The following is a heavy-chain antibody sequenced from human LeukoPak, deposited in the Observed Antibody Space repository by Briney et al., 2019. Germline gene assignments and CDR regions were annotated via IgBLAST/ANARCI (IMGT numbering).Heavy chain of an antibody. V-gene: IGHV4-59*01. J-gene: IGHJ4*02. CDR1: GDSISTYY. D-gene: IGHD3-10*01. CDR3: ARAVGGDGSGSL. Sequence: PSETLSLTCTGSGDSISTYYWSWIRQPPGKGLEWLGYIYYRVTSDYNPSLKSRVTMSVDMSTRQNSLTLSSVTAADTTVYYCARAVGGDGSGSLWGPGTLVTVSS. CDR2: IYYRVTS.